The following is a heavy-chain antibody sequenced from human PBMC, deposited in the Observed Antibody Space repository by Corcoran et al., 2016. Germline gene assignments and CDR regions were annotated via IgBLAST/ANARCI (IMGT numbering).Heavy chain of an antibody. CDR1: GFTFNNAW. Sequence: EVQLVESGGGLVKPGGSLRLSCAASGFTFNNAWMTWVRQVPGKGLEWVGRIKRKIDGGTTYYATPMKGRFTIPRYDSTNTLYLQMTSLKTEDTALYYCVSGVGYSGEDDWGQGTLVTVSS. CDR3: VSGVGYSGEDD. CDR2: IKRKIDGGTT. V-gene: IGHV3-15*06. D-gene: IGHD5-12*01. J-gene: IGHJ4*02.